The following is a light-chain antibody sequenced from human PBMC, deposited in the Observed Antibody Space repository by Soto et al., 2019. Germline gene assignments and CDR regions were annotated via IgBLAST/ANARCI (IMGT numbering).Light chain of an antibody. Sequence: EIVLTQSPDTLSLSPGERATLSCRASKSFSRSYLAWYQQKPGQAPRLLIYGASSRATGIPDRFSGSGSGIDFTLTISRLEPEDFAVYYCQQYGDSSRTFGQGTKVEIK. V-gene: IGKV3-20*01. CDR2: GAS. CDR3: QQYGDSSRT. J-gene: IGKJ1*01. CDR1: KSFSRSY.